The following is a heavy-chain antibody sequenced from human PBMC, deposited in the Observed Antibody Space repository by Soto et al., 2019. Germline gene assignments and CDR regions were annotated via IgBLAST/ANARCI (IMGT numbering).Heavy chain of an antibody. J-gene: IGHJ3*02. V-gene: IGHV3-23*01. CDR3: AKPHLGSYGTFDI. CDR1: GFTFSSYA. CDR2: ISGSGGST. Sequence: GGSLRLSCAASGFTFSSYAMSWVRQAPGKGLECVSAISGSGGSTYYADSVRGRFTISRDNSKNTLYLQMNSLRAEDTAVYYFAKPHLGSYGTFDIWGQGTMVTVSS. D-gene: IGHD1-26*01.